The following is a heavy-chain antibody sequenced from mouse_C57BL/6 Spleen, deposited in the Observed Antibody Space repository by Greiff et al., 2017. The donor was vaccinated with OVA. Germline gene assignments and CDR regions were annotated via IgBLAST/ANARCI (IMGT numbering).Heavy chain of an antibody. Sequence: DVQLQESGPGLVKPSQSLSLTCSVTGYSITSGYYWNWIRQFPGNKLEWMGYISYDGSNNYNPSLKNRISITRDTSKNQFFLKLNSVTTEDTATYYCAREGYGNYVWFAYWGQGTLVTVSA. CDR1: GYSITSGYY. CDR3: AREGYGNYVWFAY. CDR2: ISYDGSN. J-gene: IGHJ3*01. V-gene: IGHV3-6*01. D-gene: IGHD2-10*02.